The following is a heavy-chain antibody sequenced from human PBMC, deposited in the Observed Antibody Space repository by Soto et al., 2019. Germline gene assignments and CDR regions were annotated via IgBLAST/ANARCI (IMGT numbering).Heavy chain of an antibody. CDR3: ARSFPLAAAGSL. Sequence: PGGSLRLSCAASGFTFSSYEMNWVRQAPGKGLEWVSYISSSGSTIYYADSVKGRFTISRDNAKNSLYLQMNSLRVEDTAVYYCARSFPLAAAGSLWGQGTLVTVSS. V-gene: IGHV3-48*03. CDR2: ISSSGSTI. D-gene: IGHD6-13*01. J-gene: IGHJ4*02. CDR1: GFTFSSYE.